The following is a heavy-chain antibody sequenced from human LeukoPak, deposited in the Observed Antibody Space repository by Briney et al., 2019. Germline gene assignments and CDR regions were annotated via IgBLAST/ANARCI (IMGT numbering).Heavy chain of an antibody. J-gene: IGHJ6*04. V-gene: IGHV3-7*01. CDR2: IREDGSEK. D-gene: IGHD6-6*01. CDR3: ARWDGQLFEWNMDV. CDR1: GFKFRDFW. Sequence: GGSLRLSCAASGFKFRDFWMNWVRQAPGKGLEWLANIREDGSEKYYAESVKGRFTISRDNTRTLLFLHLSGVRVEDTAVYYCARWDGQLFEWNMDVWGKGTTVTVSS.